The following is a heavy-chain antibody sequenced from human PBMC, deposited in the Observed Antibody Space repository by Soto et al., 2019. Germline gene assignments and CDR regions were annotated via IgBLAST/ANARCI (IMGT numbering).Heavy chain of an antibody. J-gene: IGHJ3*02. D-gene: IGHD5-12*01. CDR1: GFTFSTYG. V-gene: IGHV3-30*18. Sequence: QVQLVESWGVVVQPGRSLRLSCATSGFTFSTYGMHWVRQAPGKGLEWVAVISYDGSNKYYADAVKGRFTLSRDNSKNTLYLQMNSLRAEDTAVYYCAKDKFGWLRYHDAFDIWGQGTMVTVS. CDR3: AKDKFGWLRYHDAFDI. CDR2: ISYDGSNK.